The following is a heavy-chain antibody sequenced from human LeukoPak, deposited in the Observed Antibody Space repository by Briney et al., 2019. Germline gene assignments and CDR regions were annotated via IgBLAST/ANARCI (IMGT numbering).Heavy chain of an antibody. Sequence: SGTLSLTCTVSLGSIISYYWSCIRQPAGKGLEWIVRIYTSRRTNYNPALRHRVTMPVEPSINQYSLKLSCLTAGDTVVYYCARAGWGDYGVWCDPWGQGTLVTVS. J-gene: IGHJ5*02. CDR1: LGSIISYY. D-gene: IGHD4-17*01. CDR2: IYTSRRT. CDR3: ARAGWGDYGVWCDP. V-gene: IGHV4-4*07.